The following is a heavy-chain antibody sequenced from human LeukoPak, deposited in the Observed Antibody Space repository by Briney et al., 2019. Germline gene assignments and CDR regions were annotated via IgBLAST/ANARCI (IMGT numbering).Heavy chain of an antibody. V-gene: IGHV1-69*13. CDR2: IIPIFGTA. CDR1: GGTFSSYA. Sequence: SVKVSCKASGGTFSSYAISWVRQAPGQGLEWMGGIIPIFGTANYAQKFQGRVTITADESTSTAYTELSSLRSEDTAVYYCARAPYGSGFVDYGMDVWGQGTTVTVSS. CDR3: ARAPYGSGFVDYGMDV. J-gene: IGHJ6*02. D-gene: IGHD3-10*01.